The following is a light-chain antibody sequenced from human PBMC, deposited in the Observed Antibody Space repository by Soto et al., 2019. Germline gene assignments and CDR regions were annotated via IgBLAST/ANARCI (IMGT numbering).Light chain of an antibody. V-gene: IGLV1-40*01. J-gene: IGLJ1*01. CDR3: QSYDSSLSGPWV. CDR1: SSNIGAGYD. CDR2: GNS. Sequence: QSVLTQPPSVSGAPGQRVTISRTGSSSNIGAGYDVHWYQQLPGTAPKLLIYGNSNRPSGVPDRFSGSKSGTSASLAITGLQAEDEADYYCQSYDSSLSGPWVFGTGTKVTVL.